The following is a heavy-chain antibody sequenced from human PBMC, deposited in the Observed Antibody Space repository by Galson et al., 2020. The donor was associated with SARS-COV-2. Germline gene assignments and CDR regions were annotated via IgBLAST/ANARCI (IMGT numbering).Heavy chain of an antibody. CDR2: IYYSGRT. D-gene: IGHD2-2*01. CDR3: APHPRVPSARETD. Sequence: SQTLSLTCTVSGGSVSSGSYYWSWIRQPPGEGMGWNGFIYYSGRTNYNTSLKSRVTTSVETSKNQFSLKLSPVTAADTAVYYCAPHPRVPSARETDWGQGTLVTVSS. V-gene: IGHV4-61*01. J-gene: IGHJ4*02. CDR1: GGSVSSGSYY.